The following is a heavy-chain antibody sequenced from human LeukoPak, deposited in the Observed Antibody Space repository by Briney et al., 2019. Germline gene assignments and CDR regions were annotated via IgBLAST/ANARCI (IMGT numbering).Heavy chain of an antibody. CDR2: IYPGDSDT. V-gene: IGHV5-51*01. CDR1: GYSFTSYW. Sequence: GESLNISCKGSGYSFTSYWIGWVRQMPGKGREWMGIIYPGDSDTRYSPSFQGQATISADKSISTAYLQWSSLKASDTAMYYCARPARDHYYDSSGDLTYFDYWGQGTLVTVSS. J-gene: IGHJ4*02. D-gene: IGHD3-22*01. CDR3: ARPARDHYYDSSGDLTYFDY.